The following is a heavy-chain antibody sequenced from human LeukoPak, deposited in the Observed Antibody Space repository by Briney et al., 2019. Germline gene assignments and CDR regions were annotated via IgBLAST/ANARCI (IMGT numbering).Heavy chain of an antibody. CDR1: GGSFSGYY. D-gene: IGHD6-25*01. CDR2: INHSGST. Sequence: SETLSLTCAVYGGSFSGYYWSWIRQPPGKGLEWIGEINHSGSTNYNPSLKSRVTVSVDTSKNQFSLKLSSVTAADTAVYYCARESGGLSATWAFDIWGQGTMVTVSS. V-gene: IGHV4-34*01. J-gene: IGHJ3*02. CDR3: ARESGGLSATWAFDI.